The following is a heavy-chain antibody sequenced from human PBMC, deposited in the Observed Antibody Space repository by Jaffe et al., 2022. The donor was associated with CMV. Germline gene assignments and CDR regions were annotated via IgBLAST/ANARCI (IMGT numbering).Heavy chain of an antibody. CDR3: ARDSNYYGSGIQNWFDP. CDR1: GYTFTSYY. V-gene: IGHV1-46*01. J-gene: IGHJ5*02. D-gene: IGHD3-10*01. CDR2: INPSGGST. Sequence: QVQLVQSGAEVKKPGASVKVSCKASGYTFTSYYMHWVRQAPGQGLEWMGIINPSGGSTSYAQKFQGRVTMTRDTSTSTVYMELSSLRSEDTAVYYCARDSNYYGSGIQNWFDPWGQGTLVTVSS.